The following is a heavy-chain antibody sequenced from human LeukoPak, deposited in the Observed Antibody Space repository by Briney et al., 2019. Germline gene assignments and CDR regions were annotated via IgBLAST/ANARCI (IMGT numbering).Heavy chain of an antibody. CDR2: ITGSGGYA. D-gene: IGHD6-13*01. Sequence: GGSLRLSCAASGFTFSSYEMNWVRQAPGKGLEWVSTITGSGGYAFYADSVKGRFTISRDSSKNTLNLQMNNLRADDTAVYYCAKAWAADGYNWFDPWGQGTLVIVSS. CDR3: AKAWAADGYNWFDP. V-gene: IGHV3-23*01. CDR1: GFTFSSYE. J-gene: IGHJ5*02.